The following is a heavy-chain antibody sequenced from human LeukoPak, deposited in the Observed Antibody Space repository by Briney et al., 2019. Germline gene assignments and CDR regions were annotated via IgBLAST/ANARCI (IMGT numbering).Heavy chain of an antibody. CDR2: ISYDGRNK. D-gene: IGHD2-2*01. CDR3: AKGPLRGTAAAIDY. J-gene: IGHJ4*02. V-gene: IGHV3-30*18. CDR1: GFTFNNYG. Sequence: GGSLRLSCAGSGFTFNNYGMHWVRQAPGKGLEWVAVISYDGRNKHYPDSVKGRFTISRDISTHTLWLQMDSLRTEDTAVYYCAKGPLRGTAAAIDYWGQGTLVTVSS.